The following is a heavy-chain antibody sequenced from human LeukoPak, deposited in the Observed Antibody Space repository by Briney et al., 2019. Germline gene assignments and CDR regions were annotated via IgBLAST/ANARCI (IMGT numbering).Heavy chain of an antibody. CDR2: IRSKANTYAT. J-gene: IGHJ4*02. CDR1: GFTFSSYW. Sequence: GGSLRLSCAASGFTFSSYWMNWVRQASGKGLEWVGRIRSKANTYATAYAASVKGRFTIFRDDSKNTAYLQMNSLKTEDTAVYYCSSSLADWNADLGDYWGQGTLVTVSS. CDR3: SSSLADWNADLGDY. D-gene: IGHD1-1*01. V-gene: IGHV3-73*01.